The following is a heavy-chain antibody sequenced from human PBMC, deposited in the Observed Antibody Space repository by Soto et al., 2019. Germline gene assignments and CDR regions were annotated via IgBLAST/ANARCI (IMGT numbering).Heavy chain of an antibody. V-gene: IGHV3-53*01. CDR1: GFTVSSNY. J-gene: IGHJ6*02. CDR2: IYSGGST. Sequence: PGGSLRLSCAASGFTVSSNYMSWVRQAPGKGLEWVSVIYSGGSTYYADSVKGRFTISRDNSKNTPYLQMNSLRAEDTAVYYCARGGPTASAAAAVPYYYYGMDVWGQGITVTVSS. D-gene: IGHD6-13*01. CDR3: ARGGPTASAAAAVPYYYYGMDV.